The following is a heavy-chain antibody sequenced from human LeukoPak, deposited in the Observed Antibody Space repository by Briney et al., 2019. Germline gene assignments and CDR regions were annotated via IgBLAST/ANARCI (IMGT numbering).Heavy chain of an antibody. D-gene: IGHD1-26*01. V-gene: IGHV3-7*01. CDR3: ARDGWASFDY. J-gene: IGHJ4*02. CDR1: GFSFTTYW. CDR2: IKQDGTEK. Sequence: GGSLRLSCAASGFSFTTYWMSWVRQAPGKGLEWVANIKQDGTEKYYVDSVKGRFTISRDNAKNSLYLQMNSLRAEDTAVYYCARDGWASFDYWGQGTLVTVSS.